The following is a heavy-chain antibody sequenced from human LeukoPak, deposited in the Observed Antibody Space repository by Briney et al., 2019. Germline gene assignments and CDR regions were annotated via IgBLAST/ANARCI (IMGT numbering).Heavy chain of an antibody. CDR3: ARHRKYYDILTGYPYYFDY. CDR1: GGSISSYY. CDR2: IYYSGST. V-gene: IGHV4-59*08. Sequence: PSETLSLTCTVSGGSISSYYWSWIRQPPGKGLEWIGYIYYSGSTNYNPSLKSRVTISVDTSKNQFSLKLSSVTAADTAVYYCARHRKYYDILTGYPYYFDYWGQGTLVTVSS. D-gene: IGHD3-9*01. J-gene: IGHJ4*02.